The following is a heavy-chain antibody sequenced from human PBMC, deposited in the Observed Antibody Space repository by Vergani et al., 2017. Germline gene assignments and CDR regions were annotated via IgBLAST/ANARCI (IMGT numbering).Heavy chain of an antibody. CDR1: GASVNSYY. CDR2: INHSGST. V-gene: IGHV4-59*02. Sequence: QVRLQESGPGLVKPSETLSLTCTVSGASVNSYYWRWIRQPPGKGLEWIGEINHSGSTNYNPSLKSRVTISGDTSKNQFSLKLNSVTAADTAVYYCGRVADVYGLGSRLLDLWGQGILVTVSS. J-gene: IGHJ5*02. D-gene: IGHD3-10*01. CDR3: GRVADVYGLGSRLLDL.